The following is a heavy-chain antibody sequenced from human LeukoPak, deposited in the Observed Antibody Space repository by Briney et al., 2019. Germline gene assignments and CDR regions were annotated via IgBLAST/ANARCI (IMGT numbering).Heavy chain of an antibody. CDR1: GGSISSSSYY. J-gene: IGHJ3*02. V-gene: IGHV4-39*07. D-gene: IGHD1-26*01. CDR2: IYYSGST. Sequence: SETLSLTCTVSGGSISSSSYYWGWIRQPPGKGLEWIGSIYYSGSTYYNPSLKSRVTISVDTSKNQFSLKLSSVTAADTAVYYCARDRGGSYSTDAFDIWGQGTMVTVSS. CDR3: ARDRGGSYSTDAFDI.